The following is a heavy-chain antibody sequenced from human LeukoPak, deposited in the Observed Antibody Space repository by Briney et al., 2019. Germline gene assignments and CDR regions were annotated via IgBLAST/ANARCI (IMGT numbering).Heavy chain of an antibody. CDR1: GFTFSSYA. Sequence: GGSLRLSCAASGFTFSSYAMSWVRQAPGKGLEWVSAISGSGGSTYYADSVKGRFTISRDNSKNTLYLQMNSLRAEDTAVYYCARTSLQRRDLVGYYFDYWGQGTLVTVSS. J-gene: IGHJ4*02. V-gene: IGHV3-23*01. CDR3: ARTSLQRRDLVGYYFDY. D-gene: IGHD4-11*01. CDR2: ISGSGGST.